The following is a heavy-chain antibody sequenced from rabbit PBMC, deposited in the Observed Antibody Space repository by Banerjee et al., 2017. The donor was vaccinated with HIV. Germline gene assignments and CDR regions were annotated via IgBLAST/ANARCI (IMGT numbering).Heavy chain of an antibody. CDR3: ARDAGYAGSNL. CDR2: IGAGST. J-gene: IGHJ4*01. CDR1: GIDFSSYG. V-gene: IGHV1S45*01. Sequence: ELVESGGGLVQPGESLKLSCKASGIDFSSYGISWVRQVLGKGLEWIACIGAGSTYYATWAKGRFTISKTSSTTVTLQMTSLTAADTATYFCARDAGYAGSNLWGPGT. D-gene: IGHD4-2*01.